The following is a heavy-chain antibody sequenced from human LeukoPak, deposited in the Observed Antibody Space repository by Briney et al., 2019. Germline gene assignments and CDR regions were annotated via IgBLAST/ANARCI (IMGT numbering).Heavy chain of an antibody. J-gene: IGHJ4*02. CDR1: GFTFSSYD. Sequence: GGSLRLSCAASGFTFSSYDMNWVRQAPGKGLEWVSAISGSGDTTYYADSVKGRFTISRDNSKNTLYLQLNSLRAEDTAIYYCAKDSSSFYFDYWGQGTLVTVSS. V-gene: IGHV3-23*01. CDR2: ISGSGDTT. CDR3: AKDSSSFYFDY.